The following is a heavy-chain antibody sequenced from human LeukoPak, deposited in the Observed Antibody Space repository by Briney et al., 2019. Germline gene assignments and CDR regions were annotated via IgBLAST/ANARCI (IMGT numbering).Heavy chain of an antibody. CDR1: GASISSSIYY. V-gene: IGHV4-39*01. D-gene: IGHD2-2*01. CDR2: IFNSGNT. J-gene: IGHJ3*02. Sequence: SETLSLTCAVSGASISSSIYYWGWIRQPPGTGLEWIGSIFNSGNTHYNPSLKSRVTIFVDTSKNQVSLKLTSVTAADAAVYHCARPVIPAEFNDAFDIWGQGTVVTVSS. CDR3: ARPVIPAEFNDAFDI.